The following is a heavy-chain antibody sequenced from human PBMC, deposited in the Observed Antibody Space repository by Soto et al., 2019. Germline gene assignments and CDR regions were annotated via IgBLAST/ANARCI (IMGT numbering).Heavy chain of an antibody. Sequence: SVKVSCKASGGTFSSYTISWVRQAPGQGLEWMGRIIPILGIANYAQKFQGRVTITADKSTSTAYMELSSLRSEDTAVYYCARGLEDSSSFDYWGQGTLVTVSS. CDR2: IIPILGIA. CDR3: ARGLEDSSSFDY. J-gene: IGHJ4*02. CDR1: GGTFSSYT. D-gene: IGHD3-3*01. V-gene: IGHV1-69*02.